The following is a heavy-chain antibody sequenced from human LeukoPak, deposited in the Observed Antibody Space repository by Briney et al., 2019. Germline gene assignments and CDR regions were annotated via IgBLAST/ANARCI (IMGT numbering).Heavy chain of an antibody. CDR1: GYSFRSYG. CDR2: IWYDGSNK. D-gene: IGHD3-22*01. V-gene: IGHV3-33*01. J-gene: IGHJ4*02. Sequence: PGGSLSLXCAASGYSFRSYGMHWVRQAPGKGLEWVAVIWYDGSNKYYADSVKGRFTISRDISKNTLFLQMNSLRAEDTAVYYCARGDDYYDSSGYYAAKAFANWGQGTLVTVSS. CDR3: ARGDDYYDSSGYYAAKAFAN.